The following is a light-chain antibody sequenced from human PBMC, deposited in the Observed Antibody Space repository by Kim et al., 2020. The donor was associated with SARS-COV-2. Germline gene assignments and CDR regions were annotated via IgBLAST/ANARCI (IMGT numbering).Light chain of an antibody. J-gene: IGKJ5*01. Sequence: DIQMTQSPSTLSASVGDTVTITCRASQTINKWLAWYQQQPKTAPRLLISKTSSLQRGVPSRFSGSGSGTEFTLTINGLQPEDFVTYYCQQYETHVMTFGQGTRVEIK. CDR3: QQYETHVMT. CDR2: KTS. V-gene: IGKV1-5*03. CDR1: QTINKW.